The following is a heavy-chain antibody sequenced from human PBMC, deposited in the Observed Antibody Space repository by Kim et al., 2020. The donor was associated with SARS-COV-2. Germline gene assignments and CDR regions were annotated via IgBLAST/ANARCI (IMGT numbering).Heavy chain of an antibody. CDR1: GFTFSSYA. Sequence: GGSLRLSCAASGFTFSSYAMSWVRQAPGKGLEWVSVIYGGGSSTYYADSVKGRFTISTDNSKNTLSLQMNSLRAEDTAIYYCAKAELDYWGQGTLVTVSS. D-gene: IGHD3-10*01. J-gene: IGHJ4*02. CDR3: AKAELDY. V-gene: IGHV3-23*03. CDR2: IYGGGSST.